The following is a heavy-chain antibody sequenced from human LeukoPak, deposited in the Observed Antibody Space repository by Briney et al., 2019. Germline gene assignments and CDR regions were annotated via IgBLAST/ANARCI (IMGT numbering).Heavy chain of an antibody. Sequence: GGSLRLSCAASGFTFSSYNMNWVRQAPGKGLEWVSSISSTSSFIYYVDSVKGRFTISRDNAKNSLYLQMNSLRAEDTAVYYWARVYGSFYYYHGMDVWGQGTTVTVSS. J-gene: IGHJ6*02. CDR2: ISSTSSFI. D-gene: IGHD4-17*01. CDR3: ARVYGSFYYYHGMDV. V-gene: IGHV3-21*01. CDR1: GFTFSSYN.